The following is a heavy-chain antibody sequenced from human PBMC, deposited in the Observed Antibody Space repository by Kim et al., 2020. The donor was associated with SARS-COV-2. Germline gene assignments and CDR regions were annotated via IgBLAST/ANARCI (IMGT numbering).Heavy chain of an antibody. Sequence: VKGRLTIPRDNSQNTLYLQMNSLRAEDTAVYYCAKVGGSGSYPSYYFDSWGQGNLVTVSS. CDR3: AKVGGSGSYPSYYFDS. D-gene: IGHD3-10*01. J-gene: IGHJ4*02. V-gene: IGHV3-23*01.